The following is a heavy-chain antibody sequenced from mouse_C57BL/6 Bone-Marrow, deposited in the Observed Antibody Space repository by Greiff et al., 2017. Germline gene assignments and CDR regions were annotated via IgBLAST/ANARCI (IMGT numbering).Heavy chain of an antibody. D-gene: IGHD4-1*01. Sequence: EVHLVESEGGLVQPGSSMKLSCTASGFTFSDYYMAWVRQVPEKGLEWVANINYDGSSTYYLDSLKSRFILSRDNAKNILYLQMSSLKSEDTATYYCAIVELGRAMDYRGKGTSVTVTS. CDR3: AIVELGRAMDY. CDR2: INYDGSST. CDR1: GFTFSDYY. V-gene: IGHV5-16*01. J-gene: IGHJ4*01.